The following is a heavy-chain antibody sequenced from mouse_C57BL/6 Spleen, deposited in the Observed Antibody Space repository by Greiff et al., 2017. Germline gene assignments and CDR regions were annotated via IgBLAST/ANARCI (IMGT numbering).Heavy chain of an antibody. V-gene: IGHV1-26*01. CDR2: INPNNGGT. D-gene: IGHD1-1*01. Sequence: EVKLQQSGPELVKPGASVKISCKASGYTFTDYYMNWVKQSHGKSLEWIGDINPNNGGTSYNQKFKGKATLTVDKSSSTAYMELRSLTSEDSAVYYCARRRIYYYGSSYDWYFDVWGTGTTVTVSS. J-gene: IGHJ1*03. CDR1: GYTFTDYY. CDR3: ARRRIYYYGSSYDWYFDV.